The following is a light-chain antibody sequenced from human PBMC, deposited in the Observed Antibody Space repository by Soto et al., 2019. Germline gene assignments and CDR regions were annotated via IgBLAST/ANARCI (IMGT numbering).Light chain of an antibody. Sequence: EIDMTQSPATLSVSPGERATLSCRASQTVSVNLAWYQQKPGQAPRLLIYGASTRATGVPARFSGSGSGTEFTLTISSLQSEDFAVYYCQQYNDWPPFTFGPGTRVDIK. V-gene: IGKV3-15*01. J-gene: IGKJ3*01. CDR1: QTVSVN. CDR3: QQYNDWPPFT. CDR2: GAS.